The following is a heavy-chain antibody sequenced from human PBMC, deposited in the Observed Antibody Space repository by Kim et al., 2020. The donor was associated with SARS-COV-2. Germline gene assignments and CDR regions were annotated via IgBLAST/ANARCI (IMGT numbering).Heavy chain of an antibody. D-gene: IGHD4-4*01. CDR1: GGSISSYY. Sequence: SETLSLTCTVSGGSISSYYWSWIRQPPGKGLEWIGYIYYSGSTNYNPSLKSRVTISVDTSKNQFSLKLSSVTAADTAVYYCARGDDYSNYPPFDPWGQGTLVTVSS. V-gene: IGHV4-59*01. CDR3: ARGDDYSNYPPFDP. CDR2: IYYSGST. J-gene: IGHJ5*02.